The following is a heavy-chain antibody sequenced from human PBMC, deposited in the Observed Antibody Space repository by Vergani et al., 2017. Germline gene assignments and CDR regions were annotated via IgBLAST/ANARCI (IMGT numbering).Heavy chain of an antibody. CDR1: GFTFSSYA. V-gene: IGHV3-23*01. CDR3: AKDVGVYCSSTSCYSGAFDI. Sequence: EVQLLESGGGLVQPGGSLRLSCAASGFTFSSYAMSWVRQAPGKGLEWVSAISGSGGSTSYADSVKGRFTISRDNSKNTLYLQMNSLRAEDTAVYYCAKDVGVYCSSTSCYSGAFDIWGQGTMVTVSS. D-gene: IGHD2-2*02. CDR2: ISGSGGST. J-gene: IGHJ3*02.